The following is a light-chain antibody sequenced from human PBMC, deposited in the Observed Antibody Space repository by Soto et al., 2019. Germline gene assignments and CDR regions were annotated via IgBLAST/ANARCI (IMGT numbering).Light chain of an antibody. J-gene: IGKJ2*01. CDR2: AAS. CDR3: QQYGDSPYT. CDR1: QSVSNNF. V-gene: IGKV3-20*01. Sequence: EIVLTQSPGTLSLSPGERATLSCRASQSVSNNFLAWYQQRPGQPPSLLIYAASSRAPGIPDRFSGSGSGTEFTLTINRLEHADFAVYFCQQYGDSPYTFGQGTKLEIK.